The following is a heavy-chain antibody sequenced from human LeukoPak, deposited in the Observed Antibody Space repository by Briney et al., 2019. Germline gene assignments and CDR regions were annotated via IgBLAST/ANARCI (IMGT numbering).Heavy chain of an antibody. CDR3: ARAGDYDFWSGPNWFDP. V-gene: IGHV4-31*03. CDR2: IYYSGST. Sequence: PSETLSLTCTVSGGSISSGGYYWSWIRQHPGKGLEWIGYIYYSGSTYYNPSLKSRVTISVDTSKNQFSLKLSSVTAADTAVYYCARAGDYDFWSGPNWFDPWGQGTLVTVSS. CDR1: GGSISSGGYY. J-gene: IGHJ5*02. D-gene: IGHD3-3*01.